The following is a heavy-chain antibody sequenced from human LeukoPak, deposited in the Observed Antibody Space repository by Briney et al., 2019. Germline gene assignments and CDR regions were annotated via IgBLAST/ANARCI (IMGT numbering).Heavy chain of an antibody. CDR3: ARGLYCSGGSCRFDY. D-gene: IGHD2-15*01. V-gene: IGHV5-51*01. J-gene: IGHJ4*02. CDR2: IYPGDSDI. CDR1: GYSFTSSW. Sequence: GESLKISCEGSGYSFTSSWIGWVRQMPGKDLEWMGIIYPGDSDIRYSPSFQGQVTISADKSITTAYLQWSSLKASDTAIYYCARGLYCSGGSCRFDYWGQGTLVTVSS.